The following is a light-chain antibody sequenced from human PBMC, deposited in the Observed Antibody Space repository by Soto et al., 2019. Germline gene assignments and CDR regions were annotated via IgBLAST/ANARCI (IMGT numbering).Light chain of an antibody. J-gene: IGKJ4*01. CDR2: DTS. CDR3: QPYNNWPLT. CDR1: QSVSSRD. Sequence: EIVLTQSPGTLSLSPGERATLSCRASQSVSSRDLAWYQQKPGQAPRLLIYDTSTRATGVPARFSGSRSGPEFTLTINSLQSEDFAIYYCQPYNNWPLTFGGGTKVESK. V-gene: IGKV3-15*01.